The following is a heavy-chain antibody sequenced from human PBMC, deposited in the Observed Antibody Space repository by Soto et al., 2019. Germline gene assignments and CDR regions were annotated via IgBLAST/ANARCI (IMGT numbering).Heavy chain of an antibody. CDR1: GYTFTGYG. J-gene: IGHJ4*02. D-gene: IGHD2-21*02. CDR2: ASPLSATT. Sequence: QAQLVQSGAEVTEPGASVKVSCKASGYTFTGYGITWVRQAPGQGLEWMGWASPLSATTNYAPKFQGRVTMTTDTSTNMAYMELRSLRSDDKAVYYCARGGTAEADFWGQGTLVTVSS. CDR3: ARGGTAEADF. V-gene: IGHV1-18*01.